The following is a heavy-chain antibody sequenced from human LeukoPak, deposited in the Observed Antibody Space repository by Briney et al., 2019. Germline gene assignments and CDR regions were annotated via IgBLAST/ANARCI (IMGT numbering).Heavy chain of an antibody. CDR1: GGSFSGYY. CDR2: INHSGST. J-gene: IGHJ5*02. D-gene: IGHD6-13*01. CDR3: ARGLSVAAAAGGFNWFDP. V-gene: IGHV4-34*01. Sequence: SETLSLTCAVYGGSFSGYYWSWIRQPPGKGLEWIGEINHSGSTNYNPSLKSRVTISVDTSKNQFSLKLSSVTAADTAVYYCARGLSVAAAAGGFNWFDPWGQGTLATVSS.